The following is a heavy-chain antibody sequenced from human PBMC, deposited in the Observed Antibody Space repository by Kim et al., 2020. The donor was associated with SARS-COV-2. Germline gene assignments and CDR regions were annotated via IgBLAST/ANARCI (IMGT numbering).Heavy chain of an antibody. CDR1: GYTFTSYA. CDR2: INTNTGNP. D-gene: IGHD6-6*01. J-gene: IGHJ6*02. Sequence: ASVKVSCKASGYTFTSYAMNWVRQAPGQGLEWMGWINTNTGNPTYAQGFTGRFVFSLDTSVSTAYLQISSLKAEDTAVYYCASFTAARESYYYYYGMDVWGQGTTVTVSS. CDR3: ASFTAARESYYYYYGMDV. V-gene: IGHV7-4-1*02.